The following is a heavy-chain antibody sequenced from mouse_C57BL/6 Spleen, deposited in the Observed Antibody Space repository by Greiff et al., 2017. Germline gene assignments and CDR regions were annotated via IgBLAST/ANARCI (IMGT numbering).Heavy chain of an antibody. D-gene: IGHD2-4*01. V-gene: IGHV1-61*01. CDR2: IYHSDSET. CDR1: GYTFTSYG. J-gene: IGHJ2*01. CDR3: ARRYDYAYFDD. Sequence: QVQLQQPGAELVRPGSSVKLSCKASGYTFTSYGMDWVKQRPGQGLEWIGNIYHSDSETHYNQKFKDKATLTVDKSSSTAYMQLSSLTSEDSAVYYCARRYDYAYFDDWGQGTTLTVSS.